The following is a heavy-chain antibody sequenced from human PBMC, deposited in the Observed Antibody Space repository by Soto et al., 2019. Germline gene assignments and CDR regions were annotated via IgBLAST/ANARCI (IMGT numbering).Heavy chain of an antibody. CDR3: ARTARRRLEPLAY. CDR1: GGSFSGYY. V-gene: IGHV4-34*01. Sequence: SETLSLTCAVYGGSFSGYYWSWIRQPPGKGLEWIGEINHSGSTNYNPSLKSRVTISVDTSKNQFSLKLSSVTAADTAVYYCARTARRRLEPLAYWGQGTLVTVSS. J-gene: IGHJ4*02. CDR2: INHSGST. D-gene: IGHD6-6*01.